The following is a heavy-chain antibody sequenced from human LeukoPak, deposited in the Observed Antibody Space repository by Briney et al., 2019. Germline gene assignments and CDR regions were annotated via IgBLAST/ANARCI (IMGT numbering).Heavy chain of an antibody. CDR2: INPYSGDT. Sequence: WASVKVSCKASGYTFAGYHIHWVRQAPGQGLEWMGRINPYSGDTKFAQKFQGRVTMTRDTSITTPYMDLSSLTPDDTAVYFCARDQGSLTRSWYTGYWGQGTQVTVSS. J-gene: IGHJ4*02. D-gene: IGHD6-13*01. V-gene: IGHV1-2*06. CDR3: ARDQGSLTRSWYTGY. CDR1: GYTFAGYH.